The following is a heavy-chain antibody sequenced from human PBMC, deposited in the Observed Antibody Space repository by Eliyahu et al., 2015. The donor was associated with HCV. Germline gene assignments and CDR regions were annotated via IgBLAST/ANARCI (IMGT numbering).Heavy chain of an antibody. CDR3: ARTGGTAAFDF. J-gene: IGHJ4*02. CDR1: GYXFXNXY. CDR2: ITPSGGAT. Sequence: QVQLVQSGTEVRKPGASXKXSCKXSGYXFXNXYTXWVRQXPGQGLAWMGVITPSGGATRYVEKFQGRVTMTRDTSTSTVYLELSSLKSEDTAVYYCARTGGTAAFDFWGQGTLVTVSS. V-gene: IGHV1-46*01. D-gene: IGHD6-13*01.